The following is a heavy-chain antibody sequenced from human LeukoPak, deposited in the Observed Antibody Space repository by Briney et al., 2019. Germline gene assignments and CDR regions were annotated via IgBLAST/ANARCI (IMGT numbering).Heavy chain of an antibody. CDR2: INPSGTA. CDR3: ARSGAYYYHYVDV. J-gene: IGHJ6*03. V-gene: IGHV4-34*01. CDR1: GGSFSGYY. Sequence: PSETLSLTCAVSGGSFSGYYWTWIRQSPGKGLEWIGEINPSGTANYSPSLRSRVTMSVDTSKNQFSLRLSSVSAADTAVYYCARSGAYYYHYVDVWGKGTTVTVSS. D-gene: IGHD3-16*01.